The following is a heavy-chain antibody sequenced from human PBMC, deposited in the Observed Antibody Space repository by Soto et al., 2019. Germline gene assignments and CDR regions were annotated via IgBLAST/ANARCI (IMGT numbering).Heavy chain of an antibody. D-gene: IGHD2-21*02. Sequence: GASVKVSCKASGGTFSSYAISWVRQAPGQGLEWMGGIIPIFGTANYAQKLQGRVTITADESTSTAYMELSSLRSEDTAVYYCARSDIVVVTAPHDYYYYGMDVWGQGTTVPVSS. V-gene: IGHV1-69*13. CDR3: ARSDIVVVTAPHDYYYYGMDV. J-gene: IGHJ6*02. CDR2: IIPIFGTA. CDR1: GGTFSSYA.